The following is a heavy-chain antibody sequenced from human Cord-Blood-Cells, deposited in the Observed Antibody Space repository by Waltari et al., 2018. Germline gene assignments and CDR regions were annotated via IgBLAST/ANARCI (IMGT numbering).Heavy chain of an antibody. V-gene: IGHV4-30-2*01. J-gene: IGHJ5*02. Sequence: QLQLQESGSGLVKPSQTLSLTCAVSGGSISSGGYSWRWIRQPPGKGLEWIGYIYHSGSTYYNPSLKSRVTISVDRSKNQFSLKLSSVTAADTAVYYCAREILRFLEWFGWFDPWGQGTLVTVSS. CDR2: IYHSGST. D-gene: IGHD3-3*01. CDR1: GGSISSGGYS. CDR3: AREILRFLEWFGWFDP.